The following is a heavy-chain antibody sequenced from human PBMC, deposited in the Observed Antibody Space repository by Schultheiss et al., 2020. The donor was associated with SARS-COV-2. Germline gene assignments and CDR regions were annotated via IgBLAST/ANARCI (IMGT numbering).Heavy chain of an antibody. Sequence: SETLSLTCTVSGGSISSSSYYWGWIRQPPGKGLEWIGEIYHSGSTNYNPSLKSRVTISVDTSKNQFSLKLSSVTAADTAVYYCARQKLGYYGMDVWGQGTTVTVSS. CDR3: ARQKLGYYGMDV. V-gene: IGHV4-39*01. CDR1: GGSISSSSYY. CDR2: IYHSGST. D-gene: IGHD3-3*02. J-gene: IGHJ6*02.